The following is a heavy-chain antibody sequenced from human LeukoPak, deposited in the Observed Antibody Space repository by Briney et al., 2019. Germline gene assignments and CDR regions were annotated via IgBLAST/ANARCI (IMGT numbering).Heavy chain of an antibody. V-gene: IGHV5-51*01. CDR3: ARYTRDIVVVPAASSFDY. J-gene: IGHJ4*02. D-gene: IGHD2-2*01. CDR2: IYPADSDT. Sequence: GESLKTSCKGSGYSFTTYWIGWVRQMPGKGLEWMGIIYPADSDTRYSPSFQGQVTISADQSISTAYLQWSSLEASDTAMYYCARYTRDIVVVPAASSFDYWGQGTLVTVSS. CDR1: GYSFTTYW.